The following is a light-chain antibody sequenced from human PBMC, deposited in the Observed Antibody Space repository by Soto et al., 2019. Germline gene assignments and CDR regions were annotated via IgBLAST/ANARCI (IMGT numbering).Light chain of an antibody. CDR1: SSDVGDDNY. CDR2: DVS. V-gene: IGLV2-14*03. CDR3: SSYTSSNAIV. J-gene: IGLJ1*01. Sequence: QSALTQPASVSGSPGQSITISCTGTSSDVGDDNYVSWHQHHPGKAPKLMIYDVSNRPSGVSDRFSGSKSRNTVSLTISGLQAEDEAVYYFSSYTSSNAIVFGAGTKLTVL.